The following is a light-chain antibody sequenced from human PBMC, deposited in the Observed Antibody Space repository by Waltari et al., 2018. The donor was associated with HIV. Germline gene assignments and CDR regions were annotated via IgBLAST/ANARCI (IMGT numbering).Light chain of an antibody. CDR2: YAS. Sequence: EVVLTQSPDFQSVTPKEKVTITCRASQSIGSSLHWYQQKPDQSPKLLIKYASHPLSGVPARFSGSGSGTDFTLTIDSLEAEDAATYYCHQSSSLSGTFGQGTKVEIK. J-gene: IGKJ1*01. V-gene: IGKV6-21*01. CDR1: QSIGSS. CDR3: HQSSSLSGT.